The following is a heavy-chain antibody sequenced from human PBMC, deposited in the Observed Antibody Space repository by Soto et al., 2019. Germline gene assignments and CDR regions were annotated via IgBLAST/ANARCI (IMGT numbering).Heavy chain of an antibody. V-gene: IGHV1-18*01. J-gene: IGHJ3*02. Sequence: ASVKVSCKASGYTFTSYGISWVRQAPGQGLEWMGWISAYNGNTNYAQKLQGRVTMTTDTSTSTAYMELRSLRSDDTAVYYCASARYSVAEDAFDIWGQGTMVTVSS. CDR1: GYTFTSYG. CDR3: ASARYSVAEDAFDI. CDR2: ISAYNGNT. D-gene: IGHD2-15*01.